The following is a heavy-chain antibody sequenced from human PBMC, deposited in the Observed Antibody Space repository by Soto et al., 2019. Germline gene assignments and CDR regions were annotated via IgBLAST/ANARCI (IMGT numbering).Heavy chain of an antibody. D-gene: IGHD3-10*01. CDR1: GGSISRSSYF. CDR3: ATLWFGEGDY. J-gene: IGHJ4*02. CDR2: IYYSGNT. Sequence: QLQLQESGPGLVKPSETLSLTCTVSGGSISRSSYFWGWIRQPPGKGLEWIGSIYYSGNTYYNASLXRXAXIXXDTSKNQFSLKRSSVTAADTAVYYCATLWFGEGDYWGQGTLVTVSS. V-gene: IGHV4-39*01.